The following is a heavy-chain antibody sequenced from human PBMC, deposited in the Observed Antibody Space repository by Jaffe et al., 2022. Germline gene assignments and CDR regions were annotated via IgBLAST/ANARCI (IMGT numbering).Heavy chain of an antibody. CDR3: ARWPRMDY. CDR1: GFTFSSYE. V-gene: IGHV3-48*03. Sequence: EVQLVESGGGFVQPGGSLRLSCVASGFTFSSYEMNWVRQAPGKGLEWVSYISSTSTTMHYADSVKGRFTISRDNAKNSLYLQMSSLRAEDAAVYYCARWPRMDYWGQGTLVTVSS. D-gene: IGHD2-2*03. J-gene: IGHJ4*02. CDR2: ISSTSTTM.